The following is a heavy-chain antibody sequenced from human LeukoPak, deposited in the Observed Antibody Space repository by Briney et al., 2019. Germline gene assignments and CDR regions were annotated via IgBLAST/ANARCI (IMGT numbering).Heavy chain of an antibody. CDR2: IYSAGST. V-gene: IGHV3-53*01. D-gene: IGHD2/OR15-2a*01. CDR1: GFTVSSNY. J-gene: IGHJ4*02. CDR3: ARDSSSFPNYFDS. Sequence: GGCLRLSCEGTGFTVSSNYMSWVRQAPGKGLEWVSLIYSAGSTFYADSVKGRFTISRDNSKNTLYLQMNSLRAEDTALYFCARDSSSFPNYFDSWGQGTLITVSS.